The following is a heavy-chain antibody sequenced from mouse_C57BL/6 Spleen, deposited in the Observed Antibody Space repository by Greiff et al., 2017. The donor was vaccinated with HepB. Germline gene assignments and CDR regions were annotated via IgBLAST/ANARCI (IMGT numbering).Heavy chain of an antibody. CDR3: ARHDDYDAYYFDY. V-gene: IGHV5-6*01. CDR2: ISSGGSYT. D-gene: IGHD2-4*01. J-gene: IGHJ2*01. CDR1: GFTFSSYG. Sequence: EVHLVESGGDLVKPGGSLKLSCAASGFTFSSYGMSWVRQTPDKRLEWVATISSGGSYTYYPDSVKGRFTISRDNAKNTLYLQMSSLKSEDTAMYYCARHDDYDAYYFDYWGQGTTLTVSS.